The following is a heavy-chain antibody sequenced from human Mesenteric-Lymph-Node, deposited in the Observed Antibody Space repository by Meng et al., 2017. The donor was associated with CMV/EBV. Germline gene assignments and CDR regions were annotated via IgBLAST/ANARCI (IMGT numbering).Heavy chain of an antibody. Sequence: LSCAASGFIVSNNYLNWVRQAPGKGLEWVSVIYSGGSTYYADSVRGRFTISRDNSKNTLYLQMNSLRAEDTAVYYCARGFQLAFNYWGQGTLVTVSS. CDR2: IYSGGST. CDR1: GFIVSNNY. J-gene: IGHJ4*02. V-gene: IGHV3-66*01. D-gene: IGHD1-1*01. CDR3: ARGFQLAFNY.